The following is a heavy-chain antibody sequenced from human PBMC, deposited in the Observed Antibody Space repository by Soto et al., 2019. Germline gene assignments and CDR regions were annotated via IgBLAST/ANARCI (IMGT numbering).Heavy chain of an antibody. CDR1: GFTFSTYS. CDR3: AREGGYCNGGGCRYFDY. Sequence: EVLLVESGGGLVKPGGSLRLSCAASGFTFSTYSMNWVRLAPGKGLEWVSSINTASYIYYADSVKGRFTISRDDAKNSLYLQMNSLRDEDTAVYYCAREGGYCNGGGCRYFDYWGQGTLVTVSS. V-gene: IGHV3-21*01. D-gene: IGHD2-15*01. CDR2: INTASYI. J-gene: IGHJ4*02.